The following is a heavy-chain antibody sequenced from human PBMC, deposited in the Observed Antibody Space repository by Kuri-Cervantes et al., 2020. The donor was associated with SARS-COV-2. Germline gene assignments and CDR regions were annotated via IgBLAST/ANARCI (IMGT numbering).Heavy chain of an antibody. CDR2: ITDRGSQ. CDR3: ARPSKLWLREGAFDI. J-gene: IGHJ3*02. Sequence: SQTLSLTCAVYGGSFRGYYWTWIRQPPGKGLEWIGEITDRGSQTYNPSLKSRVTISTDVSKNQFSLKLTSVTAADTAVYYCARPSKLWLREGAFDIWGQGTMVTVSS. V-gene: IGHV4-34*01. D-gene: IGHD5-18*01. CDR1: GGSFRGYY.